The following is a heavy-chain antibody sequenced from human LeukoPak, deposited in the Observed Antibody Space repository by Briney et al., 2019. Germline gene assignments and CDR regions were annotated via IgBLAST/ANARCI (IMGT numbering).Heavy chain of an antibody. CDR3: ARVTVRAGIAAAGTPPGQGMDV. D-gene: IGHD6-13*01. CDR2: IIPIFGIA. CDR1: GGTFSSYA. V-gene: IGHV1-69*04. Sequence: GASVKVSCKASGGTFSSYAISWVRQAPGQGLEWMGRIIPIFGIANYAQKFQGRVRITADKSTSTAYMELSSLRSEDTAVYYCARVTVRAGIAAAGTPPGQGMDVWGQGTTVTVSS. J-gene: IGHJ6*02.